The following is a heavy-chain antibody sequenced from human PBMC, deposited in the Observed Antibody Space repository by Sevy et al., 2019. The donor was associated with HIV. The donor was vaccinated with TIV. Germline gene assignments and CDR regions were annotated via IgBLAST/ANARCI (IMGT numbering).Heavy chain of an antibody. D-gene: IGHD3-22*01. CDR3: ARGLLNYYDSSAYYYSA. J-gene: IGHJ5*02. Sequence: ASVKVSCKTSGYTFASYGIGWVRQAPGQGLEWVGWISGYDGKTNYSQKFQGRVTMTTDTSTSTAYMELRSLRSDDTAVYYCARGLLNYYDSSAYYYSAWGQGTLVTVSS. V-gene: IGHV1-18*04. CDR2: ISGYDGKT. CDR1: GYTFASYG.